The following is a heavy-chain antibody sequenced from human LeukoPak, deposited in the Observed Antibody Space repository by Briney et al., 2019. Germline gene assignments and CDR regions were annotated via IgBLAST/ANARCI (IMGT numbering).Heavy chain of an antibody. Sequence: ASVKVSCKASGYTFTSYGITWVRQAPGQGLEWMGWISPYNGNTNYAQKLQGRVTMTTDTSTSTAYMELRSLRSDDTAVYYCATTHSGSYDYWGQGTLVIVSS. CDR1: GYTFTSYG. J-gene: IGHJ4*02. D-gene: IGHD1-26*01. CDR2: ISPYNGNT. V-gene: IGHV1-18*01. CDR3: ATTHSGSYDY.